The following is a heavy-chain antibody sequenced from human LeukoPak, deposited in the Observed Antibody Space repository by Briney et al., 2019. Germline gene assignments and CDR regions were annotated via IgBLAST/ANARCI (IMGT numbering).Heavy chain of an antibody. D-gene: IGHD6-13*01. V-gene: IGHV3-21*01. CDR2: ISSSSSYI. J-gene: IGHJ4*02. Sequence: PGGSQRLSCAASGFTFSSYSMNWVRQAPGKGLEWVSSISSSSSYIYYADSVKGRFTISRDNAKNSLYLQMNSLRAEDTAVYYCARDGIAAADIGYWGQGTLVTVSS. CDR1: GFTFSSYS. CDR3: ARDGIAAADIGY.